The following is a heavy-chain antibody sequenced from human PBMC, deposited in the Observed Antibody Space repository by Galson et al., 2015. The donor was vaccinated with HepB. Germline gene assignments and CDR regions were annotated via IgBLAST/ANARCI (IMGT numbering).Heavy chain of an antibody. V-gene: IGHV1-24*01. Sequence: SVKVSCKVSGYTLTELSMHWVRQAPGKGLEWMGGFDPEDGETIYAQKFQGRVTMTEDTSTDTVYMELSSLRAEDTAVYYCAKHLGNWDTYFDYWGQGTLVTVSS. J-gene: IGHJ4*02. CDR1: GYTLTELS. CDR2: FDPEDGET. CDR3: AKHLGNWDTYFDY. D-gene: IGHD1/OR15-1a*01.